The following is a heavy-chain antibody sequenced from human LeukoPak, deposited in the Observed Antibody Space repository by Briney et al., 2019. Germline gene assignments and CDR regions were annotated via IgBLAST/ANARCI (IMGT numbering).Heavy chain of an antibody. CDR2: IYYTGST. CDR3: ARYGGSPSNYFGL. Sequence: PSETLSLTCTVSCGSISGYYWSWIRQPPGKGLEWIGCIYYTGSTSYNPSLKSRVTISVDTSKNHFSLKLSSVTAADTAVYYCARYGGSPSNYFGLWGQGTLITVSS. CDR1: CGSISGYY. J-gene: IGHJ4*02. D-gene: IGHD1-26*01. V-gene: IGHV4-59*08.